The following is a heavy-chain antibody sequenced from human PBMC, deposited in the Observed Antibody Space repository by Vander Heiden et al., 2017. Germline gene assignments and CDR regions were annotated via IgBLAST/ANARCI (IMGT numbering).Heavy chain of an antibody. CDR1: GSTFSNYW. Sequence: EVQLVESGGGLVQPGGSLRLSCAAPGSTFSNYWMHWVRQPPRKGLVWVSRIDTDGSNINYADSVKGRFTISRDNAKNTLYLQMNSLRAEDTAVYYCVRGRAGRAVAPFDDYWGQGTLVTVSS. D-gene: IGHD6-19*01. CDR3: VRGRAGRAVAPFDDY. CDR2: IDTDGSNI. V-gene: IGHV3-74*01. J-gene: IGHJ4*02.